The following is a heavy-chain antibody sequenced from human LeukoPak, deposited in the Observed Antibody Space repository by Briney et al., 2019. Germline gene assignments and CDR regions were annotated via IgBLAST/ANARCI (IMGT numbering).Heavy chain of an antibody. D-gene: IGHD3-10*01. J-gene: IGHJ6*03. V-gene: IGHV4-4*07. CDR1: GGSISSYY. Sequence: SETLSLTCTVSGGSISSYYWSWIRQPAGKGLEWIGRIYTSGSTNYNPSLKSRVTMSVDTSKNQFSLKLSSVTAADTAVYYCARAVGSGSFQTYYYYVDVWGKGTTVTISS. CDR2: IYTSGST. CDR3: ARAVGSGSFQTYYYYVDV.